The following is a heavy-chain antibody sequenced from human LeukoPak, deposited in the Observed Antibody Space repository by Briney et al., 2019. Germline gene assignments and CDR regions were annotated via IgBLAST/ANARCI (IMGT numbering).Heavy chain of an antibody. CDR1: GYTFTSYG. D-gene: IGHD2-8*01. J-gene: IGHJ3*02. V-gene: IGHV1-18*01. Sequence: ASVKVSCTASGYTFTSYGISWVRQAPGQGLEWMGWISAYNGNTNYAQKLQGRVTMTTDTSTSTAYMELRSLRSDDTAVYYRARFFCNNGVCHRAFDIWGQGTMVTVSS. CDR2: ISAYNGNT. CDR3: ARFFCNNGVCHRAFDI.